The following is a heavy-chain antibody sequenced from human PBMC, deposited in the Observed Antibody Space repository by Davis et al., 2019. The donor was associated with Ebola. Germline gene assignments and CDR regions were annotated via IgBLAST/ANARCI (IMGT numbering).Heavy chain of an antibody. CDR3: ARLDYFDTSGYYKPLFF. J-gene: IGHJ4*02. Sequence: KVSCKGSGYSFTSYWISWVRQMPGKGLEWMGRIDPSDSHIIYSPSFQGHVTISVDKSTSTAYLQWSSLKASDTAMYYCARLDYFDTSGYYKPLFFWGRGTLVTVSS. D-gene: IGHD3-22*01. CDR2: IDPSDSHI. CDR1: GYSFTSYW. V-gene: IGHV5-10-1*01.